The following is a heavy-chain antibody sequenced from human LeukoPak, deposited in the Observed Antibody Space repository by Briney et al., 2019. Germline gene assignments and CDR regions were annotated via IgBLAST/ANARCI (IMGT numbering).Heavy chain of an antibody. D-gene: IGHD3-10*01. CDR3: AKYFASGSYYKLPH. Sequence: PGGSLRLSCAASGFTFIDYDMHWVRQVIGKGLEWVSAIGIRGDTHYSGSVKGRFTISRENAESSLYLQMNSLRAEDTAVYYCAKYFASGSYYKLPHWGQGTLVTVSS. V-gene: IGHV3-13*01. CDR1: GFTFIDYD. J-gene: IGHJ1*01. CDR2: IGIRGDT.